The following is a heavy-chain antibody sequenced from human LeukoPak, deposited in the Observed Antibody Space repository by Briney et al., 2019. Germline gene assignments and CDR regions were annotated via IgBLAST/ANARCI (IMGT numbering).Heavy chain of an antibody. D-gene: IGHD2-2*01. Sequence: AGGSLRLSCAASGFTFSRYNMDWVRQAPGKGVEWVSFFDSSSRYIYQADSVKGRFTISRDNAKSSVFMQMNSLRAEDTAVYYCARVGGHCTSTSCPPPDYWGQGTLVTVSS. V-gene: IGHV3-21*01. CDR1: GFTFSRYN. J-gene: IGHJ4*02. CDR2: FDSSSRYI. CDR3: ARVGGHCTSTSCPPPDY.